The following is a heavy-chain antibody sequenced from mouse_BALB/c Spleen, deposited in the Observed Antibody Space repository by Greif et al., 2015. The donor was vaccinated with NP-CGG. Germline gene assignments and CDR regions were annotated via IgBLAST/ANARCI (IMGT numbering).Heavy chain of an antibody. Sequence: VQLQQSGPELVKPGASVKMSCKASGYTFTSYVMHWVKQKPGQGLEWIGYINPYNDGTKYNEKFKGKATLTSDKSSSTAYMELSSLTSEDSAVYYCANGYDYWYFDVWGAGTTVTVSS. J-gene: IGHJ1*01. CDR2: INPYNDGT. D-gene: IGHD2-2*01. CDR3: ANGYDYWYFDV. V-gene: IGHV1-14*01. CDR1: GYTFTSYV.